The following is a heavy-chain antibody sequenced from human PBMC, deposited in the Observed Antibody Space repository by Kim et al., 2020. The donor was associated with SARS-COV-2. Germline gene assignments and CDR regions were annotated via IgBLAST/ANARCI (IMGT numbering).Heavy chain of an antibody. J-gene: IGHJ6*02. CDR2: MNPNSGNT. D-gene: IGHD6-13*01. V-gene: IGHV1-8*01. Sequence: ASVKVSCKASGYTFTSYDINWVRQATGQGLEWMGWMNPNSGNTGYAQKFQGRVTMTRNTSISTAYMELSSLRSEDTAVYYCARHRSSWCPPYYYGMDVWGQGTTVTVSS. CDR1: GYTFTSYD. CDR3: ARHRSSWCPPYYYGMDV.